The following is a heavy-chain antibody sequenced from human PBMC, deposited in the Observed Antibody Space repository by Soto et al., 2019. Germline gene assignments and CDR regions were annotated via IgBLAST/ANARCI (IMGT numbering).Heavy chain of an antibody. CDR2: INHSGST. D-gene: IGHD3-3*01. J-gene: IGHJ6*02. CDR3: ARGRVLRFLEWLSTKYYYYYGMDV. V-gene: IGHV4-34*01. CDR1: GGSFSGYY. Sequence: NPSETLSLTCAVYGGSFSGYYWSWIRQPPGKGLEWIGEINHSGSTNYNPSLKSRVTISVDTSKNQFSLKLSSVTAADTAVYYCARGRVLRFLEWLSTKYYYYYGMDVWGQGTTVTVSS.